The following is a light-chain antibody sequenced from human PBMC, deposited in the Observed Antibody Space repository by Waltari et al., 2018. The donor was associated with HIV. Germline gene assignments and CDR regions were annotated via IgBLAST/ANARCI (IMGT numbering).Light chain of an antibody. V-gene: IGLV1-40*01. CDR3: QSFDSSLSNLVV. CDR1: SSHIGAGHA. J-gene: IGLJ2*01. CDR2: GGT. Sequence: QAVLTQPPSVSGAPGQRVTIPCTGSSSHIGAGHAVHWYQHLPGTAPTLLICGGTRRPSGVPDRVSGSKAGTSDSLAIAWLQTEDEAVFYCQSFDSSLSNLVVFGGGTKVTVL.